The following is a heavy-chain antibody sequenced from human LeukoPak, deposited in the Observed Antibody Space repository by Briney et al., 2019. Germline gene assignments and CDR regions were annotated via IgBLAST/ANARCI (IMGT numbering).Heavy chain of an antibody. CDR1: GFTFSSYA. D-gene: IGHD1-1*01. V-gene: IGHV3-30*04. J-gene: IGHJ6*03. CDR2: ISYDGSNK. CDR3: ARDNPTGVGVSMDV. Sequence: PGGSLRLSCAASGFTFSSYAMHWVRQAPGKGLEWVAVISYDGSNKYYADSVKGRFTISRDNSKNTLYLQMNSLRAEDTALYYCARDNPTGVGVSMDVWGKGTTVTISS.